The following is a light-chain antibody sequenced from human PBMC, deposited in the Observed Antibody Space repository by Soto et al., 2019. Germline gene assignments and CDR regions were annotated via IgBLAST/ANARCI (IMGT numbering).Light chain of an antibody. Sequence: MQMTHSPSILSSSVGYRVTITCRASQSISSWLSWYQQKPGKAPNLMIYKASHLENWVPSMFSGSGSGKQFTLTISSLQPGDFATYYCQHYNNYPWTFGQGTKVDIK. V-gene: IGKV1-5*03. CDR2: KAS. CDR1: QSISSW. CDR3: QHYNNYPWT. J-gene: IGKJ1*01.